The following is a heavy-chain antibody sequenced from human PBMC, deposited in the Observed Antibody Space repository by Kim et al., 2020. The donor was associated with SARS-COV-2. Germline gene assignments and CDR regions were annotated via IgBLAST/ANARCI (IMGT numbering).Heavy chain of an antibody. V-gene: IGHV1-3*01. J-gene: IGHJ4*02. Sequence: NIKYSRKFQGRATLTWGTSASTAYMELRALTSEDTAVYYCARDLLHSGYDYWGQGTLVTVSS. D-gene: IGHD5-12*01. CDR2: NI. CDR3: ARDLLHSGYDY.